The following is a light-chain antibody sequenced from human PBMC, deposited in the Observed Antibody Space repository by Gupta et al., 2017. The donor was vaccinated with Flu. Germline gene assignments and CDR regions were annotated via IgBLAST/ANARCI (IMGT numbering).Light chain of an antibody. CDR2: KAS. Sequence: DIQMTQSPSTLSASVGDRVTITCRDSQSISSWLAWYQQKPGKAPKLLIYKASSLERGVPSRFSGSGSGTEFTLTISRLQPDDFATYYCQQYNSYPYSFGQGTKLEIK. V-gene: IGKV1-5*03. J-gene: IGKJ2*03. CDR3: QQYNSYPYS. CDR1: QSISSW.